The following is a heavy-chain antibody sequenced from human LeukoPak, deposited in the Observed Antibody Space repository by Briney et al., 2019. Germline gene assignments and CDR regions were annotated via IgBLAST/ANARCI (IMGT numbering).Heavy chain of an antibody. Sequence: GASVKVSCKASGYTFTSYCMHWVRQAPGQGLEWMGIINPSGGSTTYAQMFQGRVTMTRDTSTRTVYMELSSLRSEDTAAYYCAREGEVIVTDNLFYWGQGTLVTVSS. CDR3: AREGEVIVTDNLFY. D-gene: IGHD2-21*01. CDR2: INPSGGST. J-gene: IGHJ4*02. V-gene: IGHV1-46*01. CDR1: GYTFTSYC.